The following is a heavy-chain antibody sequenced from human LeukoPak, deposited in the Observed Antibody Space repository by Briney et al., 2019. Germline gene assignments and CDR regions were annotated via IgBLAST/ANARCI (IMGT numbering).Heavy chain of an antibody. J-gene: IGHJ4*02. Sequence: GGSLRLSCAASGFTFSRYWMHWVRQAPGKGLVWVSRIGDDGSTTAYADSVKGRFTISRDNAKNTLYLQMNSLRAEDTGLYYCARYCGGGSCFDYWGRGTLVTVSS. CDR3: ARYCGGGSCFDY. CDR1: GFTFSRYW. D-gene: IGHD2-15*01. CDR2: IGDDGSTT. V-gene: IGHV3-74*01.